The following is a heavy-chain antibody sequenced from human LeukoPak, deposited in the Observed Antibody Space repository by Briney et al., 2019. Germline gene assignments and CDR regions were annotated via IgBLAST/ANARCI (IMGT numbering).Heavy chain of an antibody. V-gene: IGHV3-33*01. D-gene: IGHD3-22*01. CDR1: GFTFSNYG. Sequence: GGSLRLSCAASGFTFSNYGMHWVRQAPGKGLEWVAVIWYDGSNKYYADSVKGRFTISRDNSQNTLFLQMNSLRAEDTAVYSCARDQYYYDSSGYAGHAFDIWGQGTMVTVSS. CDR3: ARDQYYYDSSGYAGHAFDI. CDR2: IWYDGSNK. J-gene: IGHJ3*02.